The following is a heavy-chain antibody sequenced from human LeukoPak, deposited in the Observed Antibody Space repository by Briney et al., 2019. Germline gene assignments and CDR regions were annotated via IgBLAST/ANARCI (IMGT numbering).Heavy chain of an antibody. V-gene: IGHV3-11*04. Sequence: GGSLRLSCAASGFTFSDYYMSWIRQAPGKGLEWVSYISSSGSTIYYADSVKGRFTISRDNAKNSLYLQMNSLRAEDTAVYYCARVRNYGYSSSWYVNWFDPWGQGTLVTVSS. CDR2: ISSSGSTI. CDR3: ARVRNYGYSSSWYVNWFDP. CDR1: GFTFSDYY. D-gene: IGHD6-13*01. J-gene: IGHJ5*02.